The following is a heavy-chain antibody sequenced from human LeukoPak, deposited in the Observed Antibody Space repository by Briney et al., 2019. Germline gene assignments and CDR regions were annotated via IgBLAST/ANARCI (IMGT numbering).Heavy chain of an antibody. Sequence: PSETLSLTCTVSGGSISSSSYYWGWIRQPPGKGLEWIGSIYYSGSTNYNPSLKSRVTISVDTSKNQFSLKLSSVTAADTAVYYCARGRPVRDWNQRWGAFDIWGQGTMVTVSS. CDR1: GGSISSSSYY. CDR3: ARGRPVRDWNQRWGAFDI. V-gene: IGHV4-39*07. J-gene: IGHJ3*02. D-gene: IGHD1-1*01. CDR2: IYYSGST.